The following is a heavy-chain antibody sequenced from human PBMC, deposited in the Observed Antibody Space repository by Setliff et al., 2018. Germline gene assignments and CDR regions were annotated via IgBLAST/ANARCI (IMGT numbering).Heavy chain of an antibody. Sequence: ASVKVSCKTSGYNFITFGISWVRQAPGQGLEWMGWISPHNEKTNYAEKFQGRVTMTTDTSTTTVYMEVASLRSDDTAVYYCVRGPGPSVVVAMPFDRWGQGTLVTVSS. J-gene: IGHJ4*02. V-gene: IGHV1-18*01. CDR3: VRGPGPSVVVAMPFDR. D-gene: IGHD5-12*01. CDR1: GYNFITFG. CDR2: ISPHNEKT.